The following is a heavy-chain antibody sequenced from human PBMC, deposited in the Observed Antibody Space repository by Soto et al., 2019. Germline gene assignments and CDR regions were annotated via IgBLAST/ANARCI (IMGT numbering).Heavy chain of an antibody. CDR2: IIPIFGTA. CDR3: AREVGIVLMVQRLVYYYGMDV. D-gene: IGHD2-8*01. Sequence: SVKVSCKSSGGTFSSYAISCVRQAPGQGLEWMGGIIPIFGTANYAQKFQGRVTITADESTSTAYMELSSLRSEDTAVYYCAREVGIVLMVQRLVYYYGMDVWGQGTTVTVSS. CDR1: GGTFSSYA. V-gene: IGHV1-69*13. J-gene: IGHJ6*02.